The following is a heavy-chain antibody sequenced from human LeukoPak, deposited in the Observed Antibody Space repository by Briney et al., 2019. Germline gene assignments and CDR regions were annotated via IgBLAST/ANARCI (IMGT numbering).Heavy chain of an antibody. CDR1: GFTFTTYD. D-gene: IGHD6-6*01. J-gene: IGHJ6*04. CDR3: ARDDVSTARACGMDV. CDR2: ISRNSGFI. Sequence: GGSLRLSCAASGFTFTTYDMNWVRQAPGKGLEWVSYISRNSGFIYYADSVKGRFTISRDNAKNSLYLQMNSLRGEDMAVYYCARDDVSTARACGMDVWGKGTTVTVSS. V-gene: IGHV3-21*01.